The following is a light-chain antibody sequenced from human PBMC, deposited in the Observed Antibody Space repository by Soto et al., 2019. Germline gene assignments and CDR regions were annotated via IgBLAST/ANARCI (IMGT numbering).Light chain of an antibody. V-gene: IGLV2-8*01. CDR2: EVS. CDR3: LSYADTAYV. J-gene: IGLJ1*01. CDR1: SSDVGGYNY. Sequence: QSALTQPPSASGSPGLSVTISCAGTSSDVGGYNYVSWYQQYPGKVPKLMIYEVSERPSGVPDRFSGSKSGNTAFLTVSGLQAEDEADYYCLSYADTAYVFGTGTKLTVL.